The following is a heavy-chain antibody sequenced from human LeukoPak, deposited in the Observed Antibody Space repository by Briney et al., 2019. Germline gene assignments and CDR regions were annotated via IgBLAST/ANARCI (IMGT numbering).Heavy chain of an antibody. V-gene: IGHV3-23*01. CDR1: GFIFSGYA. D-gene: IGHD3-22*01. CDR2: ITPSGTTT. J-gene: IGHJ4*02. Sequence: GGSLRLSCAASGFIFSGYAMTWVRQAPGKGLEWVSTITPSGTTTYFADSVKGRFTISRDNSKNTLYLQMNNLRAEDTAVYYCANTLGGSGYYYFDYWGQGTLVTVSS. CDR3: ANTLGGSGYYYFDY.